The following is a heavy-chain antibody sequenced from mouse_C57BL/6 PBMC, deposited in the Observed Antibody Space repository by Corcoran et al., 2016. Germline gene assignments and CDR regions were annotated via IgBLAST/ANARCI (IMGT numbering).Heavy chain of an antibody. Sequence: QVQLQQSGPELVKPGASVKISCKASGYTFTDYYINWVKQRPGQGLEWIGWIFPGSGSTYYNQKFKGKATLTVDKSSSTAYMLLSSLTSEDSAVYFCERALVPRVWGYLDGGGTGTTVTVSS. J-gene: IGHJ1*03. CDR2: IFPGSGST. CDR1: GYTFTDYY. D-gene: IGHD2-10*02. V-gene: IGHV1-75*01. CDR3: ERALVPRVWGYLDG.